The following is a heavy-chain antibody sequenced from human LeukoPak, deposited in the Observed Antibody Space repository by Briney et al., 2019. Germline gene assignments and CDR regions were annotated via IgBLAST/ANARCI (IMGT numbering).Heavy chain of an antibody. J-gene: IGHJ4*02. D-gene: IGHD3-10*01. V-gene: IGHV3-15*01. CDR2: IKSKADGETT. CDR3: IIDIPGTYFPFDY. CDR1: GFTFSAAW. Sequence: GGSLRLSCAASGFTFSAAWMTWVRQAPGKGLEWVGRIKSKADGETTDNAAPVKGRFTISRDDSRNTLYLQMNSLKIEDTAVYYCIIDIPGTYFPFDYWGQGTLVTVSS.